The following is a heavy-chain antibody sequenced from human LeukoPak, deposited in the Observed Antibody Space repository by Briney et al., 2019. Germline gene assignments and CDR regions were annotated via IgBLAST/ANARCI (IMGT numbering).Heavy chain of an antibody. J-gene: IGHJ4*01. D-gene: IGHD2-15*01. CDR2: IYTSGST. Sequence: PSETLSLTCTVSGGSISSYYWSWIRQPAGKGLEWIGRIYTSGSTNYNPSLKSRVTMSVDTSKNQLSLKLSSVTAADTAVYYCVREGGYCSGGSCYSGFFFDYWGQGTLVTVSS. CDR1: GGSISSYY. V-gene: IGHV4-4*07. CDR3: VREGGYCSGGSCYSGFFFDY.